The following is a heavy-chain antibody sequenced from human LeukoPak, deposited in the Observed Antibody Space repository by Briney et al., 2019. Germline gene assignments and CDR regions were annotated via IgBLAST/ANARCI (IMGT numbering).Heavy chain of an antibody. CDR1: GYTFTDYF. CDR3: VSGWFGELLSEGHYYYMDV. Sequence: ASVTVSCKPSGYTFTDYFIHWIRQAPGQGIEWMGWINPNSGGTNYAQKFQGRVTMTRDTSISTAYMELSRLRSDDTAVYYCVSGWFGELLSEGHYYYMDVWGKGTTVTVSS. V-gene: IGHV1-2*02. J-gene: IGHJ6*03. CDR2: INPNSGGT. D-gene: IGHD3-10*01.